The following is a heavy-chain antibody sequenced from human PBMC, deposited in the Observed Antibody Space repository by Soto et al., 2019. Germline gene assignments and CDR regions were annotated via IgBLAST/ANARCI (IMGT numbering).Heavy chain of an antibody. V-gene: IGHV3-23*01. CDR1: GFTFSSYA. CDR3: AKEYYDFGSGYFPLMVYWFYP. J-gene: IGHJ5*02. CDR2: ISGTGGST. Sequence: PGGSLRLSCAASGFTFSSYAMRWVRQAPGKGLEWGSAISGTGGSTYYADSVKGRFTISGDKSKNTLWLQMNSLRAEDPAVYYCAKEYYDFGSGYFPLMVYWFYPWGRGTLVTLS. D-gene: IGHD3-3*01.